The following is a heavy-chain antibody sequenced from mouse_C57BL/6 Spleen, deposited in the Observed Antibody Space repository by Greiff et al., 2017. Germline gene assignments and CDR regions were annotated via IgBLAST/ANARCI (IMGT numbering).Heavy chain of an antibody. J-gene: IGHJ1*03. Sequence: VQLQQPGAELVKPGASVKMSCKASGYTFTSYWITWVKQRPGQGLEWIGDIYPGSGSTNYNEKFKSKATLTVDTSSSTAYMQLSSLTSEDSAVYYCARGPTVEYWYFDVWGKGTMGTVS. CDR1: GYTFTSYW. CDR3: ARGPTVEYWYFDV. V-gene: IGHV1-55*01. CDR2: IYPGSGST. D-gene: IGHD1-1*01.